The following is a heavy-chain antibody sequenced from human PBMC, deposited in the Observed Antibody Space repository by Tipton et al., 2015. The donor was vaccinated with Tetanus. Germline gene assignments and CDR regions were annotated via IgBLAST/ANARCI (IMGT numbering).Heavy chain of an antibody. J-gene: IGHJ6*02. V-gene: IGHV3-30-3*01. Sequence: SLRLSCAASGITFSSHALHWVRQAPGKGLEWVAVISNDGDNKFYADSVTGRFTISRDNSKNTLYLQMNSLRAEDTAVYFCARRSLTNYGLDVWGQGTPVTVSS. CDR2: ISNDGDNK. D-gene: IGHD1-1*01. CDR3: ARRSLTNYGLDV. CDR1: GITFSSHA.